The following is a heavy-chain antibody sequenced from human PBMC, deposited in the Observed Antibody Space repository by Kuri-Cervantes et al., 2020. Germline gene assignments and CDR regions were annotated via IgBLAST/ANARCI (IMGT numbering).Heavy chain of an antibody. Sequence: SCAVSGGSISSGGYSWSWIRQPPGKGLEWIGYIYHSGSTYYNPSLKSRVTISVDRSKNQFSQKLSSVTAADTAVYYCARVNPYCGGDCWGYFDYWGQGTLVTVSS. V-gene: IGHV4-30-2*01. CDR1: GGSISSGGYS. CDR3: ARVNPYCGGDCWGYFDY. J-gene: IGHJ4*02. D-gene: IGHD2-21*02. CDR2: IYHSGST.